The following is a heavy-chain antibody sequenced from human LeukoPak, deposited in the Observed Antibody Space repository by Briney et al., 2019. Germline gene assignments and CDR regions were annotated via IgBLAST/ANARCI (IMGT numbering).Heavy chain of an antibody. D-gene: IGHD2-2*01. Sequence: GSLRLSCAASGFTFSSYAMSWVRQPPGKGLEWIGEINHSGSTNYNPSLKSRVTISVDTSKNQFSLKLSSVTAADTAVYYCARPDCSSTSCYGWFDPWGQGTLVTVSS. CDR2: INHSGST. V-gene: IGHV4-34*01. J-gene: IGHJ5*02. CDR1: GFTFSSYA. CDR3: ARPDCSSTSCYGWFDP.